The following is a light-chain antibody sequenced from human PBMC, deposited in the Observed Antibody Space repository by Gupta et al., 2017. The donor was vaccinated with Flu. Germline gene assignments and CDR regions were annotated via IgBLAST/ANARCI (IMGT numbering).Light chain of an antibody. CDR1: QSLLHSDGYYY. CDR2: LGS. Sequence: DIVMTQSPLSLPVTPGEPASISCRSSQSLLHSDGYYYLGWYLQKPGQSPHLLIYLGSNRAAGVPDRFSGSGSGTDFTLKISRVEAEDVGVYYFMQALQAITFGQGTRLEI. J-gene: IGKJ5*01. V-gene: IGKV2-28*01. CDR3: MQALQAIT.